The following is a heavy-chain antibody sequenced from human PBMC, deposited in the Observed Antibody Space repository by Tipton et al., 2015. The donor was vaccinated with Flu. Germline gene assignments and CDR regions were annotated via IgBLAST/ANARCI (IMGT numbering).Heavy chain of an antibody. CDR3: ARGFRYFDY. V-gene: IGHV4-38-2*02. CDR1: GDSINSRYY. CDR2: VHRSGST. Sequence: TLSLTCSVSGDSINSRYYWGWIRQPPGKGLEWIGNVHRSGSTYYNPSLRSRVIISVDKSKNQFSLKLNSVTAADTALYFCARGFRYFDYWGQGTLVSVSS. J-gene: IGHJ4*02.